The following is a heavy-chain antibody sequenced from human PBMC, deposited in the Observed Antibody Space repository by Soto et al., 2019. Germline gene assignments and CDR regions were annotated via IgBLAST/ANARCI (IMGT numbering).Heavy chain of an antibody. Sequence: EVQLVESGGGLVKPGGSLRLSCVVSGFTFSSYSMNWVRQAPGKGLEWVSSISSSSIYTYYADSVKGRFTISRDNAKNAVYLQMNSPRTADTAVSYRAGDFKESQYYYYCMDVWGKGTTVTVSS. V-gene: IGHV3-21*06. J-gene: IGHJ6*03. CDR2: ISSSSIYT. CDR1: GFTFSSYS. CDR3: AGDFKESQYYYYCMDV. D-gene: IGHD3-10*01.